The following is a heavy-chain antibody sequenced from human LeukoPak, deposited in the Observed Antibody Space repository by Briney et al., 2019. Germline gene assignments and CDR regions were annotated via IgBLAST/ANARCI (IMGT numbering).Heavy chain of an antibody. J-gene: IGHJ6*04. CDR3: AELGITMIGGV. D-gene: IGHD3-10*02. Sequence: GGSLRLSCAASGFTFSSYSMNWVRQAPGKGLGWVSSISSSSSYIYYADSVKGRFTISRDNAKNSLYLQMNRLRAEDTAVYYCAELGITMIGGVWGKGTTVTISS. CDR2: ISSSSSYI. CDR1: GFTFSSYS. V-gene: IGHV3-21*01.